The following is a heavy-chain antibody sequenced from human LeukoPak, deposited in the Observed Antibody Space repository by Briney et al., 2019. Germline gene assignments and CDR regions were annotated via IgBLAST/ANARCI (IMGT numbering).Heavy chain of an antibody. J-gene: IGHJ4*02. CDR1: GDSVSSNSAA. V-gene: IGHV6-1*01. Sequence: SQTLSLTCAISGDSVSSNSAAWNWIRQSPSRGLEWLGRTYYRSKWYNDYAVSVKSRITINPDTSKNQFSLQLNSVTPEDTAVYYCARVTGYSSSSGAAFFDYWGQGTLVTVSS. CDR3: ARVTGYSSSSGAAFFDY. CDR2: TYYRSKWYN. D-gene: IGHD6-13*01.